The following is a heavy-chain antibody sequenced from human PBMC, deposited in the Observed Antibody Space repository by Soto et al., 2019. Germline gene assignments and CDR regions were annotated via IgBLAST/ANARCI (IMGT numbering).Heavy chain of an antibody. CDR2: INPNSGGT. CDR1: GYTFTGYY. Sequence: ASVEVSCKASGYTFTGYYMHWVRQAPGQGLEWMGWINPNSGGTNYAQKFQGRVTMTRDTSISTAYMELSRLRSDDTAVYYCARADSSGYSEFDYWGQGTLVTVSS. CDR3: ARADSSGYSEFDY. J-gene: IGHJ4*02. D-gene: IGHD3-22*01. V-gene: IGHV1-2*02.